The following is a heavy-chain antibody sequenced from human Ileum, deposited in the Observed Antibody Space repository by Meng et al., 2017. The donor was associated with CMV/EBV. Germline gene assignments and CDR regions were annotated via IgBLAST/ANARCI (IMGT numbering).Heavy chain of an antibody. CDR3: VRDNWGLDY. CDR2: AKPKSYTT. J-gene: IGHJ4*02. CDR1: GFTASGAW. Sequence: EVQLVESGGGLVKPGGSLRLSCAASGFTASGAWMDWVRQAPGKGLEWVGRAKPKSYTTQLAASVEGRFTISRDDSKNSLFLQMNNLKTEDTALYYCVRDNWGLDYWGQGTLVTVSS. D-gene: IGHD7-27*01. V-gene: IGHV3-72*01.